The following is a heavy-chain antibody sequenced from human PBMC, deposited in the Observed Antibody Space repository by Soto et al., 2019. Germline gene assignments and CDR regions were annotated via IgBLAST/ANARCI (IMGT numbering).Heavy chain of an antibody. D-gene: IGHD1-1*01. V-gene: IGHV3-11*06. CDR2: ISPGSRYP. Sequence: PGGSLRLSCAGSGFTFGDSYMSWIRQAPGKGLEWLSYISPGSRYPAYADSVKGRFTVSRDNSKSTLFLQMDILTVEDTGVYYCARVNPGNNLYYFNGLDVWGQGTSVTVSS. CDR3: ARVNPGNNLYYFNGLDV. J-gene: IGHJ6*02. CDR1: GFTFGDSY.